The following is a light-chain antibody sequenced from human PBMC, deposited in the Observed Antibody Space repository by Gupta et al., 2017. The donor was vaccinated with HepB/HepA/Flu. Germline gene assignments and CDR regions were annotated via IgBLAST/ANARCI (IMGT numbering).Light chain of an antibody. CDR2: DAS. V-gene: IGKV3-11*01. J-gene: IGKJ1*01. CDR1: QTVSSH. CDR3: QQRYNWPQT. Sequence: EIVLTQSPATLSLSPGESATLSCRASQTVSSHLAWYQQSPGQPPRLLIFDASNRATGISARFSGSGSGTDFTLSISILDAEDFAVYYCQQRYNWPQTFGQGTKVDI.